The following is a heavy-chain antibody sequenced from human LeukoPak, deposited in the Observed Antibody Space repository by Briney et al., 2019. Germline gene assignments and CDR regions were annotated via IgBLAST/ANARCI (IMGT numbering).Heavy chain of an antibody. V-gene: IGHV4-59*01. CDR1: GGSISSYY. Sequence: SETLFLTCTVSGGSISSYYWSWIRQPPGKGLEWIGYIYYSGSTNYNPSLKSRVTISVDTSKNQFSLKLSSVTAADTAVYYCAREGGRTDAFDIWGQGTMVTVSS. CDR2: IYYSGST. J-gene: IGHJ3*02. D-gene: IGHD1-14*01. CDR3: AREGGRTDAFDI.